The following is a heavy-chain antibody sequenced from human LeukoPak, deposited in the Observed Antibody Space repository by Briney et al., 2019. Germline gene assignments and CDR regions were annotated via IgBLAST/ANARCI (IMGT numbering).Heavy chain of an antibody. CDR1: GGSISSYY. J-gene: IGHJ6*03. D-gene: IGHD6-6*01. V-gene: IGHV4-4*07. CDR2: IYTSGST. CDR3: ARDSSSSVTYYYYMDV. Sequence: SETLSLTCTVSGGSISSYYWSWIRQPAGKGLEWIGRIYTSGSTNYNPSLKSRVTMSVDTSKNQFSLKLSSVTAADTAVYYCARDSSSSVTYYYYMDVWGKGTTVTVS.